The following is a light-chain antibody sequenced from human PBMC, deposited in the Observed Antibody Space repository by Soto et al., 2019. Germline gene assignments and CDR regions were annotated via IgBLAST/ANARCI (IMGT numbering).Light chain of an antibody. Sequence: EIVMTQSPATLSVSPGERATLSCRASQSVCSDLAWYQQKPGQAPRLLIYDIFTMATGVPTRISGSGSGTEFTLTISSLQSEDFAVYYCQQYNSWPLTFGGGTKVEIK. CDR3: QQYNSWPLT. V-gene: IGKV3D-15*01. CDR2: DIF. CDR1: QSVCSD. J-gene: IGKJ4*01.